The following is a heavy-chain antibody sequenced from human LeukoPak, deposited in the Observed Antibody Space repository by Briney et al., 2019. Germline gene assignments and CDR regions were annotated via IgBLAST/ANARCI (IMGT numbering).Heavy chain of an antibody. CDR1: GGTFSSYA. D-gene: IGHD3-10*01. CDR3: ARLSGGVQYYYGSVPDAFDI. Sequence: ASVKVSCKASGGTFSSYAISWVRQAPGQGLEWMGGIIPIFGTANYAQKFQGRVTITADESTSTAYMELSSLRSEDTAVYYCARLSGGVQYYYGSVPDAFDIWGQGTMVTVSS. CDR2: IIPIFGTA. J-gene: IGHJ3*02. V-gene: IGHV1-69*13.